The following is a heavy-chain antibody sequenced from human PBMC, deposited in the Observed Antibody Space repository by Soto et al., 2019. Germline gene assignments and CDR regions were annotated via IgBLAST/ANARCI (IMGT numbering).Heavy chain of an antibody. CDR1: GFTFSDSP. CDR2: IRSKANNYAT. J-gene: IGHJ5*02. CDR3: TSHSPEDMRRT. D-gene: IGHD2-15*01. V-gene: IGHV3-73*02. Sequence: EVQLVESGGGLVQPGGSPKLSCTASGFTFSDSPMHWVRQASGKGLEWVGRIRSKANNYATAYGASVKGRFTISRDDSKNTAYLQMNSLKTEDAAVYYCTSHSPEDMRRTWGQGTLVTVSS.